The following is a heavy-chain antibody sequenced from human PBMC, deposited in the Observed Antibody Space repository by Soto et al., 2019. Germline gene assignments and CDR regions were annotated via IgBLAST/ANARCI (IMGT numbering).Heavy chain of an antibody. D-gene: IGHD6-13*01. V-gene: IGHV4-59*12. CDR1: GGSISSYY. CDR3: ARKQKAAAGANFDY. J-gene: IGHJ4*02. CDR2: IYYSGST. Sequence: SETLSLTCTVSGGSISSYYWSWIRQPPGKGLEWIGYIYYSGSTNYNPSLKSRVTISVDTSKNQFSLKLSSVTAADTAVYYCARKQKAAAGANFDYWGQGTLVTVSS.